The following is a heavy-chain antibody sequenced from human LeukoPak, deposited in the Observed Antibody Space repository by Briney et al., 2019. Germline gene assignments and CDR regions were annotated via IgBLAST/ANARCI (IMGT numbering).Heavy chain of an antibody. CDR2: ISYDGNNQ. CDR1: GFTFNIYG. Sequence: GGSLRLSCAGSGFTFNIYGIHWVRQAPGKGLEWVAVISYDGNNQYYTDSVRGRFTISRDTSNNTLYLQMNSLRVDDTAVYYCARDRALIVGATPLGYWGQGTLVTVSS. D-gene: IGHD1-26*01. J-gene: IGHJ4*02. CDR3: ARDRALIVGATPLGY. V-gene: IGHV3-30-3*01.